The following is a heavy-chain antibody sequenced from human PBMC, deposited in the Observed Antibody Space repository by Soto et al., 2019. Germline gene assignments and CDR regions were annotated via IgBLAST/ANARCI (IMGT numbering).Heavy chain of an antibody. Sequence: ASVKVSCKASGYTFTSYAMHWVRQAPGQRLEWMGWINAGNGNTKYSQKFQGRVTITRDTSASTAYMELSSLRSEDTAVYYCARASSSKKPEFDYWGQGTLVTVSS. D-gene: IGHD2-2*01. CDR1: GYTFTSYA. CDR3: ARASSSKKPEFDY. CDR2: INAGNGNT. V-gene: IGHV1-3*01. J-gene: IGHJ4*02.